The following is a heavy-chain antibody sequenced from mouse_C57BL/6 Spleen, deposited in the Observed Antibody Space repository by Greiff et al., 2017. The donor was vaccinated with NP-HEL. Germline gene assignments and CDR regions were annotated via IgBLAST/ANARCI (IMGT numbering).Heavy chain of an antibody. V-gene: IGHV1-59*01. J-gene: IGHJ3*01. Sequence: QVQLQQPGAELVRPGTSVKLSCKASGYTFTSYWMHWVKQRPGQGLEWIGVIDPSDSYTNYNQKFKGKATLTVDTSSSTAYMQLSSLTSEDSAVYYCARRNGLEDYDGDDGAWFAYWGQGTLVTVSA. D-gene: IGHD2-4*01. CDR2: IDPSDSYT. CDR1: GYTFTSYW. CDR3: ARRNGLEDYDGDDGAWFAY.